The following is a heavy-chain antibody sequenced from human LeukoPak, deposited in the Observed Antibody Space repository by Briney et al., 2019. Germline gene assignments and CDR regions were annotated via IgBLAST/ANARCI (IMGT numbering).Heavy chain of an antibody. CDR2: IYYSGST. D-gene: IGHD4-17*01. Sequence: SETLSLTCTVSGGSISSSSYYWGWIRQPPGKGLEWIGSIYYSGSTYYNPSLKSRVTISVDTSKNQFSLKLSSVTAADTAVYYCASTARGVVTVTTTGYWGQGTLVTVSS. V-gene: IGHV4-39*01. CDR3: ASTARGVVTVTTTGY. J-gene: IGHJ4*02. CDR1: GGSISSSSYY.